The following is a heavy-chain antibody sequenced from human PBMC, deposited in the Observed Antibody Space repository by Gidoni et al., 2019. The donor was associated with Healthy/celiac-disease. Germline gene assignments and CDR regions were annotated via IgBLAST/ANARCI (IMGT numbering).Heavy chain of an antibody. CDR1: GFTFSSYS. D-gene: IGHD6-6*01. CDR2: ISSSSSTI. Sequence: EVQLVASGGGLVQPGGSLRLACAASGFTFSSYSMNWVRQAPGKGLECVSYISSSSSTIYYADSVKGRFTISRDNAKNSLYLQMNSLRAEDTAVYYCARSWGDSSSSSASHWGQGTLVTVSS. V-gene: IGHV3-48*01. J-gene: IGHJ4*02. CDR3: ARSWGDSSSSSASH.